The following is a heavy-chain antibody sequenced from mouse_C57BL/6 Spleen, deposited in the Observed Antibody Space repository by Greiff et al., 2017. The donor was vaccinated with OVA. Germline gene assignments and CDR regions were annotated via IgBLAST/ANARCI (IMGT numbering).Heavy chain of an antibody. Sequence: VQRVESGAELMKPGASVKLSCKATGYTFTGYWIEWVKQRPGHGLEWIGEILPGSGSTNYNEKFKGKATFTADTSSNTAYMQLSSLTTEDSAIYYCARSGAITTVVAPFAYWGQGTLVTVSA. V-gene: IGHV1-9*01. J-gene: IGHJ3*01. D-gene: IGHD1-1*01. CDR2: ILPGSGST. CDR3: ARSGAITTVVAPFAY. CDR1: GYTFTGYW.